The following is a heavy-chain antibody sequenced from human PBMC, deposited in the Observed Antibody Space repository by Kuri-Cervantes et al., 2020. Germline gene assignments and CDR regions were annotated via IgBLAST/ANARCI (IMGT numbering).Heavy chain of an antibody. CDR2: IRYDGSNK. J-gene: IGHJ3*02. D-gene: IGHD5/OR15-5a*01. Sequence: GESLKISCAASGFTFSSYGMHWVRQAPGKGLEWVAVIRYDGSNKYYADSVKGRFTISRDNSKNTLYLQMNSLRAEDTAVYYCAILSVSGAFDIWGQGTMVTVSS. CDR3: AILSVSGAFDI. V-gene: IGHV3-30*02. CDR1: GFTFSSYG.